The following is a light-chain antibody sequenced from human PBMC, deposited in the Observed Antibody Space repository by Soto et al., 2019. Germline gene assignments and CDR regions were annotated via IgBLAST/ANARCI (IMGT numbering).Light chain of an antibody. CDR1: QSLLNNNGYNY. CDR3: MQALQTPRT. V-gene: IGKV2-28*01. Sequence: DIVMTQSPLSLPVTPGEPASISCRSSQSLLNNNGYNYLDWYLQKPGQSPQLLIYFGSNRASVVPVRFSRSGSATDFTLKISRVEADDLGVYYCMQALQTPRTFGQGTKLEIK. J-gene: IGKJ2*01. CDR2: FGS.